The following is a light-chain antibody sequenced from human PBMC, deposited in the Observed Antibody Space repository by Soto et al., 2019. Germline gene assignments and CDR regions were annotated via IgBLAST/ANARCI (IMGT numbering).Light chain of an antibody. CDR3: QQYSSSPWT. J-gene: IGKJ1*01. Sequence: PGTLSLYPGGGATLSWWASQSISNTLAWYQQKPGQAPKLLIYRASSMATGIPDRFSGSGSGTDFTLTISRLEPEDFAVYYCQQYSSSPWTFGQGTKGDIK. CDR1: QSISNT. V-gene: IGKV3-20*01. CDR2: RAS.